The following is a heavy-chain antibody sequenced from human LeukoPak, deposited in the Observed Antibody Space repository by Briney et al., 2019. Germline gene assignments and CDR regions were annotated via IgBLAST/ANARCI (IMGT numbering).Heavy chain of an antibody. CDR3: ARRARDDYVWGSYRSEPFDY. J-gene: IGHJ4*02. Sequence: ASETLSLTCTVSGGSVSSGSYYWSWIRQPPGKGLEWIGYIYYSGSTNYNPSLKSRVTISVDTSKNQFSLKLSSVTAADTAVYYCARRARDDYVWGSYRSEPFDYWGQGTLVTVSS. V-gene: IGHV4-61*01. CDR2: IYYSGST. D-gene: IGHD3-16*02. CDR1: GGSVSSGSYY.